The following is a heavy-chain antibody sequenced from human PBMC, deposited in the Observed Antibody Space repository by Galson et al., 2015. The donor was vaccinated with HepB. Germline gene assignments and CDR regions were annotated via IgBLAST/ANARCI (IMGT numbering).Heavy chain of an antibody. CDR1: GGTFSSYA. V-gene: IGHV1-69*13. J-gene: IGHJ6*02. Sequence: SVKVSCKASGGTFSSYAISWVRQAPGQGLEWMGGIIPIFGTANYAQKFQGRVTITADESTSTAYMELSSLRSEDTAVYYCASGDTMVRGPIYGMDVWGQGTTVTVSS. CDR3: ASGDTMVRGPIYGMDV. D-gene: IGHD3-10*01. CDR2: IIPIFGTA.